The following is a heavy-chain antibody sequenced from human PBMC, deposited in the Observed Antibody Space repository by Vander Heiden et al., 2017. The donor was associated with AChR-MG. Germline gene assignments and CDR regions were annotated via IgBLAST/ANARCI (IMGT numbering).Heavy chain of an antibody. CDR1: ALRFRDYW. CDR3: TTSLNAGTYYDYGMDV. CDR2: IDSGGSGT. Sequence: EAQLEESGGGLVQPGGSLRRSCAASALRFRDYWMHWVRQAPGKGLEWVSRIDSGGSGTTYADSVKGRFSISRDNAKNMLFLQMNNVRGDDTAVYYCTTSLNAGTYYDYGMDVWGQGTTVTVSS. V-gene: IGHV3-74*03. J-gene: IGHJ6*02. D-gene: IGHD1-1*01.